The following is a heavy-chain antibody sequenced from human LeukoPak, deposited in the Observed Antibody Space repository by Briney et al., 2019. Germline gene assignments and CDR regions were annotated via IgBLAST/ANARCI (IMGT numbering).Heavy chain of an antibody. CDR2: ISGSGGST. CDR3: AKDTPSGYDVLIDY. V-gene: IGHV3-23*01. J-gene: IGHJ4*02. Sequence: GGSLRLSCAASGFTFSSYAMSWVRQAPGKGLEWVSAISGSGGSTYYADSVKGRFTISRDNSKNTLYLQMNSLGAEDTAVYYCAKDTPSGYDVLIDYWGQGTLVTVSS. D-gene: IGHD5-12*01. CDR1: GFTFSSYA.